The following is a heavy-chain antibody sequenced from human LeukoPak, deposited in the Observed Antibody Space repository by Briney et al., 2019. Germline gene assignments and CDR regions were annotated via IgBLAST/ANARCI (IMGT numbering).Heavy chain of an antibody. CDR3: ARVGGNYEGLIDY. Sequence: ASVKVSCKASGYTFTNFPIGWVRQAPGQRLEGRGWISAYNGYTKYATSLQGRVTMTTDTSTSTAYMQLRSLRSDDTAMYYCARVGGNYEGLIDYWGQGTLVTVSS. CDR1: GYTFTNFP. D-gene: IGHD1-26*01. V-gene: IGHV1-18*01. J-gene: IGHJ4*02. CDR2: ISAYNGYT.